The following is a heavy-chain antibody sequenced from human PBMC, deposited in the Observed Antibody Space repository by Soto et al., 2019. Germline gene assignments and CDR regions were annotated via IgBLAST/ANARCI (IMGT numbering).Heavy chain of an antibody. Sequence: VKVSCKASGFTFTSSAVQWVRQARGQRLEWIGWIVVGSGNTNYAQKFQERVTITRDTSTSTAYMELSSLRSEDTAVYYCAADGRGYSYGYPYYFDYWGQGTLVTVSS. J-gene: IGHJ4*02. D-gene: IGHD5-18*01. V-gene: IGHV1-58*01. CDR3: AADGRGYSYGYPYYFDY. CDR2: IVVGSGNT. CDR1: GFTFTSSA.